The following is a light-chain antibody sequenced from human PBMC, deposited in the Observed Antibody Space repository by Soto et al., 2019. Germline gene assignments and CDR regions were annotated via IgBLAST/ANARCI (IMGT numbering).Light chain of an antibody. CDR1: QTISTW. CDR2: DVS. Sequence: DIQMTQSPSTLSASIGDRVIITCRASQTISTWLAWYQQKPGKAPKLLIYDVSSLESGVPPRFSGSGSGAEFTLTISSLQSDDFATYYCQQYNTYSTFGQGTKVDIK. V-gene: IGKV1-5*01. J-gene: IGKJ1*01. CDR3: QQYNTYST.